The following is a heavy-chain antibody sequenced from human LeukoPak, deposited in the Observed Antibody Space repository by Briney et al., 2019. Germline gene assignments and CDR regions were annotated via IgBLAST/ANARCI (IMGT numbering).Heavy chain of an antibody. Sequence: GGSLRLSCSASGFIVSHNYMTWVRQAPGKGLEWISVIYIDGTTYYADSVKGRFTISRDQANNTLYLQMNTLRDEDTAVYYCARGPRYSFYWGQGTLVSVSS. J-gene: IGHJ4*02. CDR3: ARGPRYSFY. V-gene: IGHV3-53*01. CDR2: IYIDGTT. CDR1: GFIVSHNY. D-gene: IGHD6-13*01.